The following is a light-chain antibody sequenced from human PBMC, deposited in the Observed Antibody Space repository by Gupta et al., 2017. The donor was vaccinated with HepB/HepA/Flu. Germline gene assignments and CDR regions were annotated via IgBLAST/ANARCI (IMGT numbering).Light chain of an antibody. CDR3: QSYDSSRSGWV. CDR2: ANS. J-gene: IGLJ3*02. V-gene: IGLV1-40*01. CDR1: SSNIGAGYD. Sequence: HSALTQPPSVSEAPGQMVTISCTGSSSNIGAGYDVHWYQQLPGTAPKLLIYANSNRPSGVPDRFSASKSGTSASLAITGLQAEDESDYYCQSYDSSRSGWVFGGGTKLTVL.